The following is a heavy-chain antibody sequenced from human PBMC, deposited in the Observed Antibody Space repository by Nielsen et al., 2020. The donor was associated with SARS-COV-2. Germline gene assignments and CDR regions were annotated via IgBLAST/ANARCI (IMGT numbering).Heavy chain of an antibody. J-gene: IGHJ4*02. CDR2: ISYDGSNK. Sequence: GGSLRLSCAASGFTFSSYDMHWVRQAPGKGLEWVAVISYDGSNKYYADSVKGRFTISRDNSKNTLYLQMNSLRAEDTAVYYCAKDNRGGYWGQGTLVTVSS. CDR1: GFTFSSYD. CDR3: AKDNRGGY. D-gene: IGHD3-10*01. V-gene: IGHV3-30*18.